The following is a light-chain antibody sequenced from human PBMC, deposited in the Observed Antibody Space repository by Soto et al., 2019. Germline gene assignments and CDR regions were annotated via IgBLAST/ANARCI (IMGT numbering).Light chain of an antibody. V-gene: IGKV1-27*01. Sequence: DIQMTQSPSSLSASVGERVTITCRASQGIRNYLAWYQQKPGKVPKLLIHAASTLQSGVPSRFSGSGSGTDFTLTTSLLQTEDVATYYCQQYNSAPYFGQGTRLEI. CDR1: QGIRNY. CDR3: QQYNSAPY. J-gene: IGKJ5*01. CDR2: AAS.